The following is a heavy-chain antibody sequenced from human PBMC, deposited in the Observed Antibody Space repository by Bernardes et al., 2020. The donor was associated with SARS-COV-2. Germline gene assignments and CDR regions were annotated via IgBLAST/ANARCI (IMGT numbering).Heavy chain of an antibody. V-gene: IGHV4-59*08. Sequence: SETLSLTCTVSGGSINSYYWNWIRQPPGKGLEWIGYIFYTGSTHYNPSLRSRVTISLDTSKNQFSLNLNSVTAADTAVYYCARRRVSERPVAEGNWLDPWGQGILVTVSS. D-gene: IGHD6-19*01. CDR2: IFYTGST. CDR1: GGSINSYY. CDR3: ARRRVSERPVAEGNWLDP. J-gene: IGHJ5*02.